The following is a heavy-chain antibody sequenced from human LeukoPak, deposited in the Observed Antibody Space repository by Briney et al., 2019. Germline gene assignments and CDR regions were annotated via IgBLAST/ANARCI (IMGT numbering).Heavy chain of an antibody. V-gene: IGHV3-20*04. CDR2: INWSGGST. Sequence: PGGSLRLSCSASGFGFGDHGMSWIRQVPGKGLEWVSGINWSGGSTGYADPVRGRFTISRGNAKNSLYLQMDSLTAEDTALHYCARAPITSPFYFDHWGQGTLVTVSS. J-gene: IGHJ4*02. D-gene: IGHD2-2*01. CDR3: ARAPITSPFYFDH. CDR1: GFGFGDHG.